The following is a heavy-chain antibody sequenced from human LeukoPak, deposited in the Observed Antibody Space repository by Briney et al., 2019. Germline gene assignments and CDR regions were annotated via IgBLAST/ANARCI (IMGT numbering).Heavy chain of an antibody. J-gene: IGHJ5*02. CDR1: GGTFSSYA. CDR3: ARPLAPPHVWFDP. Sequence: SVKVSCKASGGTFSSYAISWVRQAPGQGLEWMGGIIPIFGTANYAQKFQGRVTITADESTSTAYMELSSLRSEDTAVYYCARPLAPPHVWFDPWGQGTLVTVSS. V-gene: IGHV1-69*13. CDR2: IIPIFGTA.